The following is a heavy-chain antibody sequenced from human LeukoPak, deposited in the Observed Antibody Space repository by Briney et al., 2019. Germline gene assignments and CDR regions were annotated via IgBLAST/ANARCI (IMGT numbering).Heavy chain of an antibody. J-gene: IGHJ4*02. Sequence: PSETLSLTCAVYGGSFSDYYWSWIRQPPGKGLEWIGEINHSRSTNYNPSLKSRVTISVDTSKNQFSLKLSSVTAADTAVYYCAGSIAARLDYWGQGTLVTVSS. V-gene: IGHV4-34*01. CDR2: INHSRST. D-gene: IGHD6-6*01. CDR1: GGSFSDYY. CDR3: AGSIAARLDY.